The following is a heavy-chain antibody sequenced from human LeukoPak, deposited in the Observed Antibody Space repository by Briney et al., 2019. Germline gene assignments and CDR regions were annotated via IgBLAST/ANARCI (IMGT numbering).Heavy chain of an antibody. CDR1: GFTFSSYA. V-gene: IGHV3-23*01. Sequence: PGGSLRLSCAASGFTFSSYAMSWVRQAPGKGLEWVSAISGSGGSTYYADSVKGRFTISRDNSKNTLYLQMNSLRAEDTAVYYCAKIYFGVVITPLGAFDIWGQGTMVTVSS. CDR3: AKIYFGVVITPLGAFDI. D-gene: IGHD3-3*01. CDR2: ISGSGGST. J-gene: IGHJ3*02.